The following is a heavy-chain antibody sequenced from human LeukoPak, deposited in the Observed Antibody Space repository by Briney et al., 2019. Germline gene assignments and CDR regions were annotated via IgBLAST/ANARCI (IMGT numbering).Heavy chain of an antibody. CDR1: GFTFNNYR. D-gene: IGHD3-10*01. CDR3: ARDLAGHYYGSGSSFDY. J-gene: IGHJ4*02. Sequence: GGSLRLSCAASGFTFNNYRMSWVRQAPGKGLEWVANIREDGSEKYYVDSVKGQFTISRDNAKNSLFLQMNYLRAEDTAIYYCARDLAGHYYGSGSSFDYWGQGTLVTVSS. CDR2: IREDGSEK. V-gene: IGHV3-7*01.